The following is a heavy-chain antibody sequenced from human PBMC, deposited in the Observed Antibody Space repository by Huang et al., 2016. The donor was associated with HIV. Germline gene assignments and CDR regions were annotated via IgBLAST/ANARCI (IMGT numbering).Heavy chain of an antibody. V-gene: IGHV3-30*18. CDR3: AKESRWYSDLDN. D-gene: IGHD2-15*01. Sequence: QVQLVESGGGVVQPGRSLRLSCAASGFTFNNFGMHWVRQAPGKGLEWVAVISYDGRNGHYSESVKGRFTISRDNRMDTLYLQMNSLRPDDTAVYYCAKESRWYSDLDNWGQGTQVTVSS. CDR2: ISYDGRNG. J-gene: IGHJ4*02. CDR1: GFTFNNFG.